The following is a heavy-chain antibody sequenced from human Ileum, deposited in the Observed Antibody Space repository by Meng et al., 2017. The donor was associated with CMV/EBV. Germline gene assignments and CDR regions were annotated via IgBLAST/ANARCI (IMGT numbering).Heavy chain of an antibody. V-gene: IGHV3-23*01. CDR2: ISGSGGST. J-gene: IGHJ4*02. CDR3: AKGVRFLEWLSFYYFDY. CDR1: GFTFSSYA. D-gene: IGHD3-3*01. Sequence: ESLKISCAASGFTFSSYAMSWVRQAPGKGLEWVSAISGSGGSTYYADSVKGRFTISRDNSKNTLYLQMNSLRAEDTAVYYCAKGVRFLEWLSFYYFDYWGQGTLVTVSS.